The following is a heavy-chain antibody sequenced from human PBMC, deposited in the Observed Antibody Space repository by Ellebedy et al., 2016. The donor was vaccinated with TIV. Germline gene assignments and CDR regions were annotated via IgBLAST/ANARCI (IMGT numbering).Heavy chain of an antibody. J-gene: IGHJ4*02. V-gene: IGHV4-34*01. D-gene: IGHD5-18*01. CDR2: INHSGST. CDR1: GGSFSGYY. Sequence: MPSETLSLTCAVYGGSFSGYYWSWIRQPPGKGLEWIGEINHSGSTNYNPSLKSRVTISVDTSKNQFSLKLSSVTAADTAVYYCASGPRGGYSYGWFDYWGQGTLVTVSS. CDR3: ASGPRGGYSYGWFDY.